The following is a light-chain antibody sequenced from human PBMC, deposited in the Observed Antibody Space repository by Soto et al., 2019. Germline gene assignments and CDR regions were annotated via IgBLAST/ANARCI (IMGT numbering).Light chain of an antibody. Sequence: DIQMTQSPSTLSVSVGDRVTITCRASQTISSWLAWYQQKPGKAPKLLIYKASTLKSGVPSRFSGSGAGTEFTLTISSLQPDYFATYYCQHYNSYSEAFGQGTKVELK. CDR3: QHYNSYSEA. V-gene: IGKV1-5*03. J-gene: IGKJ1*01. CDR1: QTISSW. CDR2: KAS.